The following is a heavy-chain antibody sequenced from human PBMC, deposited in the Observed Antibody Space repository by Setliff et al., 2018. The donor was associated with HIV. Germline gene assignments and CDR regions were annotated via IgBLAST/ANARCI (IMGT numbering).Heavy chain of an antibody. Sequence: GGSLRLSCAASGFTLSDYYMTWIRQAPGKGLEWISYISNSRTTTSYADSVKGRFTISRDNAKNSLYLQMNSLRAEDTAVYYCARAKTSGTYYGWSYWGQGTLVTVSS. CDR3: ARAKTSGTYYGWSY. CDR1: GFTLSDYY. V-gene: IGHV3-11*01. CDR2: ISNSRTTT. D-gene: IGHD1-26*01. J-gene: IGHJ4*02.